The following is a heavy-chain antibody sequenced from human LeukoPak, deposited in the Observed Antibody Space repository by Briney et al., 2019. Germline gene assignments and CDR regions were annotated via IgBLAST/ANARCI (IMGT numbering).Heavy chain of an antibody. D-gene: IGHD6-13*01. CDR3: ARDKRQQLVHNFDY. CDR2: ISSSSSYI. CDR1: GFTFSSYS. J-gene: IGHJ4*02. V-gene: IGHV3-21*01. Sequence: GGSLRLSCAASGFTFSSYSMNWVRQAPGKWLEWVSSISSSSSYIYYADSVKGRFTISRDNAKNSLYLQMNSLRAEDTAVYYCARDKRQQLVHNFDYRGQGTLVTVSS.